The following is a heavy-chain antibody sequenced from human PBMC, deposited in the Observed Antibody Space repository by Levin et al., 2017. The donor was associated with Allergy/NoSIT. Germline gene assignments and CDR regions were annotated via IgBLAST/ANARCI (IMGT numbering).Heavy chain of an antibody. CDR3: VKDHVYGDFHWYFDL. J-gene: IGHJ2*01. CDR2: ISSNGGST. V-gene: IGHV3-64D*06. CDR1: GFTFSSYA. Sequence: GESLKISCSASGFTFSSYAMHWVRQAPGKGLEYVSAISSNGGSTYYADSVKGRFTISRDNSKNTLYLQMSSLRAEDTAVYYCVKDHVYGDFHWYFDLWGRGTLVTVSS. D-gene: IGHD4-17*01.